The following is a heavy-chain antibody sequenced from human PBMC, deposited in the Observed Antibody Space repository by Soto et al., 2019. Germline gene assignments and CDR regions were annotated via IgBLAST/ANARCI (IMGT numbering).Heavy chain of an antibody. Sequence: QVQLVQSGAEVKKPGASVKVSCKASGYTFTSYTITWVRQAPGQGLEWMGWINPYNSNTNYAQKFQDRVTMTTDTSTSTAYMELRSLGSDDTAVYYCARVDAYNQPNFGYWGQGTLVTVSS. CDR3: ARVDAYNQPNFGY. CDR1: GYTFTSYT. CDR2: INPYNSNT. D-gene: IGHD1-1*01. V-gene: IGHV1-18*01. J-gene: IGHJ4*02.